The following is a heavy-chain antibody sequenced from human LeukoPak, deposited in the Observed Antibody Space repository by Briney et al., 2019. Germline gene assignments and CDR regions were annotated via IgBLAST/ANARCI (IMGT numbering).Heavy chain of an antibody. CDR3: ARDLDY. Sequence: PSETLSLTXTVSGGSISSSSYYWGWIRQPPGKGLEWIGSIYYSGSTCYNPSLKSRVTISVDTSKNQFSLKLSSVTAADTAVYYCARDLDYWGQGTLVTVSS. J-gene: IGHJ4*02. CDR2: IYYSGST. V-gene: IGHV4-39*02. CDR1: GGSISSSSYY.